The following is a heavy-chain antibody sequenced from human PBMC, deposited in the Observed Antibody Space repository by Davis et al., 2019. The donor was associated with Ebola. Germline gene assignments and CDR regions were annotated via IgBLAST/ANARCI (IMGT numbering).Heavy chain of an antibody. D-gene: IGHD5-24*01. CDR1: GFTVSGNY. J-gene: IGHJ6*02. V-gene: IGHV3-53*01. CDR2: IYIDGTT. Sequence: GESLKISCAASGFTVSGNYMSWVRQAPGKGLEWVSVIYIDGTTYYADSVKGRFTISRDNSKNTLYLQMNSLGAEDTAVYYCARGDGYNFWTVWGQGTTVTVSS. CDR3: ARGDGYNFWTV.